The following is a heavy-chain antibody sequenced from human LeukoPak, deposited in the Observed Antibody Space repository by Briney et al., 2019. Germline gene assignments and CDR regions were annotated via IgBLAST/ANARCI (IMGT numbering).Heavy chain of an antibody. J-gene: IGHJ4*02. CDR2: ITGSGGGT. CDR3: AKEAVEYFDY. Sequence: GGSLRLSCAASGFTFSNSAMSWVRQAPGKGLEWVSAITGSGGGTYYADPVKGRFTISRDNSKNTLDLQMNSLRAEDTAVYYCAKEAVEYFDYWGQGTLVTVSS. CDR1: GFTFSNSA. V-gene: IGHV3-23*01.